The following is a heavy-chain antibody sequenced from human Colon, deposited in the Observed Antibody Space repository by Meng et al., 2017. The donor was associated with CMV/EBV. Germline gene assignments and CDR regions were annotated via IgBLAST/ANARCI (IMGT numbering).Heavy chain of an antibody. D-gene: IGHD2-2*01. CDR1: GGSISSDSYY. Sequence: SETLSLTCTVSGGSISSDSYYWSWIRQSPEKGLEWIGYVYYSGATNYNPSLKSRVTMSVDTSKNQFSLKVSSVTAADTAVYYCARENQLLLGGWFDPWGQGTLVTVSS. CDR3: ARENQLLLGGWFDP. J-gene: IGHJ5*02. CDR2: VYYSGAT. V-gene: IGHV4-61*01.